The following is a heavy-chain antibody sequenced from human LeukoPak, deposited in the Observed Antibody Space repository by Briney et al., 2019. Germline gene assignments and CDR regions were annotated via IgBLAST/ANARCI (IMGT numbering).Heavy chain of an antibody. J-gene: IGHJ3*02. CDR2: ISGSGGST. Sequence: GGSLRLSCAASGFTFSSYAMSWVRQAPGKGLEWVSAISGSGGSTYYADSVKGRFTISRDNSKNTLYLQMNSLRAEDTAVYYCAKGIRITIFGVVSDAFDIWGQGTMVTVSS. D-gene: IGHD3-3*01. V-gene: IGHV3-23*01. CDR3: AKGIRITIFGVVSDAFDI. CDR1: GFTFSSYA.